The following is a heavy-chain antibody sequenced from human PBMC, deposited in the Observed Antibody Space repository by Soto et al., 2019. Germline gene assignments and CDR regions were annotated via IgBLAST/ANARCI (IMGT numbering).Heavy chain of an antibody. CDR3: ARHADGSNFDY. V-gene: IGHV4-39*01. CDR2: IHYSGST. Sequence: PSETLSLTCTISGASISSSSYYWGWIRQPPGKGLEWIGSIHYSGSTYYNPSLKSRVTISVDTSKNQFSLKLSSVTAADTAVYYCARHADGSNFDYWGQGTLVTVS. J-gene: IGHJ4*02. CDR1: GASISSSSYY.